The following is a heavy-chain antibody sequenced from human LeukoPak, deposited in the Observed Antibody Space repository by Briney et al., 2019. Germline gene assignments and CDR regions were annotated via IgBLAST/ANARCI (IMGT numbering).Heavy chain of an antibody. Sequence: TGGSLRLSCAASGFTFSSYSMSWARQAPGKGLEWVSVISSSGGATYYADSVKGRFTISRDNSKNTLYLQMNSLRAEDTAIYYCARAAMVRGVDYFDYWGQGTLVTVSP. D-gene: IGHD3-10*01. CDR3: ARAAMVRGVDYFDY. J-gene: IGHJ4*02. V-gene: IGHV3-23*01. CDR1: GFTFSSYS. CDR2: ISSSGGAT.